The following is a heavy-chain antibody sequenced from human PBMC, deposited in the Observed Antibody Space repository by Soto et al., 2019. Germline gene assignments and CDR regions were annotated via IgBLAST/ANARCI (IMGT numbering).Heavy chain of an antibody. V-gene: IGHV3-23*01. CDR3: AKDKPGTTSFDY. CDR2: ISDRGDTT. J-gene: IGHJ4*02. CDR1: GFTISSNA. D-gene: IGHD1-1*01. Sequence: EVQLLESGGGLVQPGGSLRLSCADSGFTISSNAMYWVRQAPGKGLEWVSAISDRGDTTHYADSVKGRFTISRDTSKNTLYLQLSTLRADDTAVYYCAKDKPGTTSFDYWGQGTLVTVSS.